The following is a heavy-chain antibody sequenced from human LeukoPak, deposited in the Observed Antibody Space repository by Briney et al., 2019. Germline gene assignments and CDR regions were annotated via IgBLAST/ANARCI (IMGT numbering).Heavy chain of an antibody. CDR2: MHYSGTT. D-gene: IGHD1-26*01. V-gene: IGHV4-39*01. CDR3: ARNDRGRPADY. CDR1: GGSINNSPYY. Sequence: SETLSLTCTVSGGSINNSPYYWGWIRQPPGKELEWIVSMHYSGTTYYNPSLKGRVTISIDTSKKQFSLRLISVTAADTAVFYCARNDRGRPADYWGQGTLVTVSS. J-gene: IGHJ4*02.